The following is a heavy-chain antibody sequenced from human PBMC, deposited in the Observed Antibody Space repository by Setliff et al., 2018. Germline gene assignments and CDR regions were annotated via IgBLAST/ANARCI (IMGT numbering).Heavy chain of an antibody. Sequence: TSETLSLTCTVSGASISSSSYYWAWIRQPPGRGLELVGSIFYGGSTYYNPSLKSRVTISVDTSKNQFPLKLSSVTASDTAVYYCARQLCSSGYCYATTFDYWGQGTLVTVSS. D-gene: IGHD3-22*01. CDR3: ARQLCSSGYCYATTFDY. J-gene: IGHJ4*02. V-gene: IGHV4-39*06. CDR1: GASISSSSYY. CDR2: IFYGGST.